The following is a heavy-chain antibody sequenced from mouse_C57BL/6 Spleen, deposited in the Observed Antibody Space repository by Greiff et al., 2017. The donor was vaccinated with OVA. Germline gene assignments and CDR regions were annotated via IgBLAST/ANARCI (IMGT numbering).Heavy chain of an antibody. V-gene: IGHV1-81*01. J-gene: IGHJ1*03. CDR2: IYPRSGNT. Sequence: VKLMESGAELARPGASVKLSCKASGYTFTSYGISWVKQRTGQGLEWIGEIYPRSGNTYYNEKFKGKATLTADKASSTAYMELRSLTSEDSAVYFCARQDITTVVATYCYFDVWGTGTTVTVSS. D-gene: IGHD1-1*01. CDR3: ARQDITTVVATYCYFDV. CDR1: GYTFTSYG.